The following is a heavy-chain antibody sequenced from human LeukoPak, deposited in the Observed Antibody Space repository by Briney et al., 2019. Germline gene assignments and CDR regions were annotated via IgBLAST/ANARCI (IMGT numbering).Heavy chain of an antibody. CDR2: ISAYNGNT. Sequence: ASVKVSCKASGYTFTSYAMHWVRQAPGQRLEWMGWISAYNGNTNYAQKLQGRVTMTTDTSTSTADMELRSLRSDDTAVYYCARAFISYCSSTSCSFNYYYGMDVWGQGTTDTVSS. V-gene: IGHV1-18*01. J-gene: IGHJ6*02. CDR3: ARAFISYCSSTSCSFNYYYGMDV. D-gene: IGHD2-2*01. CDR1: GYTFTSYA.